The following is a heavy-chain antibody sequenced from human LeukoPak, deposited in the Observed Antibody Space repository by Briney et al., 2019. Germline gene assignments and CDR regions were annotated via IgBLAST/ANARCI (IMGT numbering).Heavy chain of an antibody. CDR3: ARGGTRITIVGVVINDFDY. D-gene: IGHD3-3*01. J-gene: IGHJ4*02. CDR1: GGSISSGDYY. V-gene: IGHV4-30-4*08. CDR2: IYHSGNT. Sequence: SQTLSLTCTVSGGSISSGDYYGSWIRQPPGKGLEWIGYIYHSGNTYYNPSLKSRLTISVDMPRNQFSLKLRSVTAADTAVYYCARGGTRITIVGVVINDFDYWGQGTLVTVSS.